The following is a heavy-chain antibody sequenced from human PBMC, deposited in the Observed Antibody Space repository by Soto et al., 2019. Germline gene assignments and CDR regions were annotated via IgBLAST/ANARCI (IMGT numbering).Heavy chain of an antibody. CDR3: AKGTGFHPLGRWFDY. CDR2: ISGSGGST. V-gene: IGHV3-23*01. CDR1: GFTFSSYA. D-gene: IGHD3-10*01. J-gene: IGHJ4*02. Sequence: EVQLLESGGGLLQPGGSLRLSCAASGFTFSSYAMSWVRQAPGTGLEWVSAISGSGGSTYYADSVKGRFTISRDNSKNTLYLQMNSLRAEDTAVYYCAKGTGFHPLGRWFDYWCQGTLVTVSS.